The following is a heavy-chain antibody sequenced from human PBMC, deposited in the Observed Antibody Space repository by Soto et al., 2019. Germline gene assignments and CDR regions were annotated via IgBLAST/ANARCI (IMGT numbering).Heavy chain of an antibody. V-gene: IGHV3-30*18. J-gene: IGHJ6*02. D-gene: IGHD2-2*01. Sequence: QVQLVESGGGVVQPGRSLRLSCAASGFTFSSYGRHWVRQAPGKGLEWMTVISYDGSNKDYADSVKGRFTISRDNSKNTLYLQLNSLRAEDTAVYYCAKGPAIVLVPAAMNYYYGMDVWGQGTPVTVSS. CDR3: AKGPAIVLVPAAMNYYYGMDV. CDR1: GFTFSSYG. CDR2: ISYDGSNK.